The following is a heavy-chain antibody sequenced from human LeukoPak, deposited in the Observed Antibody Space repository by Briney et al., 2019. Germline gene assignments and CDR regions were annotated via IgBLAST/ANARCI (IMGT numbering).Heavy chain of an antibody. J-gene: IGHJ5*02. V-gene: IGHV4-39*01. CDR2: IYYSGSI. D-gene: IGHD3-3*01. CDR1: GGSISSSSYY. Sequence: SETLSLTCTVSGGSISSSSYYWGWIRQPPGKGLEWIGSIYYSGSIHYNPSLKSRVTISVDTSKNQFSLKLSSVTAADTAVYYCARQVLRFLENWFDPWGQGTLVTVSS. CDR3: ARQVLRFLENWFDP.